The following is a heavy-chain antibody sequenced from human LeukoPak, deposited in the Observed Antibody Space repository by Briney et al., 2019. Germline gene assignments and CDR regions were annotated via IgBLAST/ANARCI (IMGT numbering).Heavy chain of an antibody. J-gene: IGHJ4*02. CDR3: ARDYDYGDYDYYFDY. V-gene: IGHV3-30*04. D-gene: IGHD4-17*01. Sequence: GGSLRLSCAASGFTFSSYAMHWVRQAPGKGLEWVAVISYDGSNKYYADSVKGRFTISRDNSKNTLYLQMNSLRAEDTAVYYCARDYDYGDYDYYFDYWGQGTLVTVSS. CDR2: ISYDGSNK. CDR1: GFTFSSYA.